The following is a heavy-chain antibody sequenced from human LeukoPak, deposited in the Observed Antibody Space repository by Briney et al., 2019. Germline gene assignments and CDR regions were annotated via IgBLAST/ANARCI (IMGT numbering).Heavy chain of an antibody. J-gene: IGHJ4*02. CDR1: GGSISSSSYY. CDR3: ARHSSGNFDY. D-gene: IGHD6-19*01. V-gene: IGHV4-39*01. Sequence: SETLSLTCTVSGGSISSSSYYWGWIRQPPGKGLEWIGSIYYSGSTYYNPSLKSRVTISVDTSKNQFSLKLSSVTAADTAVCYCARHSSGNFDYWGQGTLVTVSS. CDR2: IYYSGST.